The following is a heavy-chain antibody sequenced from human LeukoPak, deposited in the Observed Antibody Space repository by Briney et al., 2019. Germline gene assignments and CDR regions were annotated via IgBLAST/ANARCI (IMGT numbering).Heavy chain of an antibody. Sequence: GGSLRLSCAASGFTFSGYWMHWVRQAPGKGLVCVSRINSDGSGTRYADSVKGRFTISRDNAKNTLYLQMNSLRAEDTAVYYCARAGYCSGGSCYGSDYWGQGTLVSVSS. CDR3: ARAGYCSGGSCYGSDY. D-gene: IGHD2-15*01. CDR1: GFTFSGYW. CDR2: INSDGSGT. J-gene: IGHJ4*02. V-gene: IGHV3-74*01.